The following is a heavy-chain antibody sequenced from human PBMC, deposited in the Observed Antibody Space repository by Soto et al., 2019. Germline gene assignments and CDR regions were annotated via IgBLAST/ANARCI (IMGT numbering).Heavy chain of an antibody. Sequence: SGPTLVNPTETLTLTCTVSGFSLSNARMGVSWIRQPPGKALEWLAHIFSNDEKSYSTSLKSRLTISKDTSKSQVVLTMTNMDPVDTATYYCAWIPPRRHYDFWSGYYKRYYYGMDVWGQGTTVTVSS. J-gene: IGHJ6*02. CDR2: IFSNDEK. CDR3: AWIPPRRHYDFWSGYYKRYYYGMDV. V-gene: IGHV2-26*01. D-gene: IGHD3-3*01. CDR1: GFSLSNARMG.